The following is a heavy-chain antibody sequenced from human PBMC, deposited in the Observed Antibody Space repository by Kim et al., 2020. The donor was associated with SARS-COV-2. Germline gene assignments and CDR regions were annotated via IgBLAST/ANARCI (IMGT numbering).Heavy chain of an antibody. CDR1: GFSFSDYY. Sequence: GGSLRLSCAASGFSFSDYYMSWIRQAPGKGLEWVSYINGPSGYTNYADSMKGRLTISRDNAKNTLFLQMNSLRAEDTAVYYCARNGYTQPFDYWGQGTLVTVSS. J-gene: IGHJ4*02. D-gene: IGHD5-12*01. V-gene: IGHV3-11*06. CDR2: INGPSGYT. CDR3: ARNGYTQPFDY.